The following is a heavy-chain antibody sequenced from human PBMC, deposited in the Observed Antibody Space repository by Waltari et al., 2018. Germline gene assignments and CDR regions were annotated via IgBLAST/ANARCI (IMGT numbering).Heavy chain of an antibody. J-gene: IGHJ4*02. D-gene: IGHD6-13*01. CDR1: GFTFSNNW. CDR2: INQDGSEK. CDR3: TRGGDDSSWYWRN. Sequence: EVQLVESGGGLVQPGGSLRLSCAASGFTFSNNWMTWVRQAPGEGLGGVANINQDGSEKYSLESVKGRFTISRDNAKNSLYLQLNSLRADDTAVYYCTRGGDDSSWYWRNWGQGTLVTVSS. V-gene: IGHV3-7*01.